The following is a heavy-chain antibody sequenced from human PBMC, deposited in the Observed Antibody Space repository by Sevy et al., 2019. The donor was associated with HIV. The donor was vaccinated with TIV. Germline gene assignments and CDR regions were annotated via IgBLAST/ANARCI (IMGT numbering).Heavy chain of an antibody. CDR2: IYYNGHI. CDR3: AGENAWGRCYS. CDR1: GGSITSLY. V-gene: IGHV4-59*08. Sequence: SETLSLTCTVSGGSITSLYWNWIRQPPGKGLEWIANIYYNGHINYNPSPNSRVTLSLDTSKNQFSVRLSSVTAADTAMYYCAGENAWGRCYSWGQGTLVTVSS. D-gene: IGHD1-26*01. J-gene: IGHJ4*02.